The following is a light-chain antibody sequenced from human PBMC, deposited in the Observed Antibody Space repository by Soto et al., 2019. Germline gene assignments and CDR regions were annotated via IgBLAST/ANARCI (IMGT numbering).Light chain of an antibody. Sequence: EIVLTQSPGTLSLSPGERATLSCRASQSVDGSYLAWYQQKPGQAPRLLIYDTSSRATGTPDRFSGSGSGTDFALTISRLEPEDFAMYYCQQFGISPPYTFGQGTKLEIK. CDR1: QSVDGSY. CDR3: QQFGISPPYT. CDR2: DTS. J-gene: IGKJ2*01. V-gene: IGKV3-20*01.